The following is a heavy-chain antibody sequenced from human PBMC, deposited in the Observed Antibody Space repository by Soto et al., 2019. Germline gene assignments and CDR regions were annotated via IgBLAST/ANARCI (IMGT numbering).Heavy chain of an antibody. CDR3: ARDPSGSRWNLNNWFDP. Sequence: GGSLRLSCAASGFTFSSYSMNWVRQAPGKGLEWVSRINSDGSSTSYADSVKGRFTISRDNAKNTLYLQMNSLRAEDTAVYYCARDPSGSRWNLNNWFDPWGQGTLVTVSS. CDR1: GFTFSSYS. J-gene: IGHJ5*02. CDR2: INSDGSST. V-gene: IGHV3-74*01. D-gene: IGHD1-1*01.